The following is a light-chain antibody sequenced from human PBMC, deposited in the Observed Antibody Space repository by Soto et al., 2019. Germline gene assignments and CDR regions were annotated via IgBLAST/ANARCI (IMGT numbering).Light chain of an antibody. CDR3: HQYDSSPLT. CDR1: QSVSSSY. CDR2: GAS. V-gene: IGKV3-20*01. J-gene: IGKJ4*01. Sequence: EIVLTQSPGTLSLSPGERATLSCRASQSVSSSYLAWYQQKPGQAPRLLIYGASSRATGIPDRFSGSGSGTHFTITISRLEPEDFSGYYCHQYDSSPLTFGGGTKVEIK.